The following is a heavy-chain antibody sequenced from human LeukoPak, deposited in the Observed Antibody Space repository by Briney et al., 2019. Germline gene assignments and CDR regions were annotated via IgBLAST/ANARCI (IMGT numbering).Heavy chain of an antibody. CDR1: GGSISSGDYY. J-gene: IGHJ3*02. Sequence: PSQTLSLTCTVSGGSISSGDYYWSWIRQPPGKGLEWIGYIYYSGSTYYNPSLKSRVTISVDTSKNQFSLKLSPVTAADTAVYYCARVEICSSTSCPDLAFDIWGQGTMVTVSS. CDR3: ARVEICSSTSCPDLAFDI. V-gene: IGHV4-30-4*01. CDR2: IYYSGST. D-gene: IGHD2-2*01.